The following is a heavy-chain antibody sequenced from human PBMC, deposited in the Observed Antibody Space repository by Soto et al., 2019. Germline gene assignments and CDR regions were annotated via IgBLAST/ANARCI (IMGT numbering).Heavy chain of an antibody. CDR1: GFTVSNNY. CDR2: IYIGGST. V-gene: IGHV3-53*04. Sequence: EVQLVESGGGLVQPGGSLRLSCAASGFTVSNNYMTWVRQAPGKGLEWVSIIYIGGSTYYADSVKGRFTISRHNSKNTVYLEMNSLRAEDTAVYYCARVTSVVSDAFDIWGQGTMVTVSS. D-gene: IGHD3-22*01. J-gene: IGHJ3*02. CDR3: ARVTSVVSDAFDI.